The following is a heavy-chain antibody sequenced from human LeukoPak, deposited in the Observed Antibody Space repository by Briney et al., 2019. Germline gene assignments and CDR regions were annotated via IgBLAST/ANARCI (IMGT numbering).Heavy chain of an antibody. CDR1: RGSFSGYY. CDR3: ARGPTIDYDILTGYHYFDY. V-gene: IGHV4-34*01. J-gene: IGHJ4*02. CDR2: INHSGTT. Sequence: PSETLSLTCAVYRGSFSGYYWTWIRQSPGKGLEWIGEINHSGTTNYNPSLKSRVTISIDTSKNQFSLKLSSVTAADTAVYYCARGPTIDYDILTGYHYFDYWGQGTLVTVSS. D-gene: IGHD3-9*01.